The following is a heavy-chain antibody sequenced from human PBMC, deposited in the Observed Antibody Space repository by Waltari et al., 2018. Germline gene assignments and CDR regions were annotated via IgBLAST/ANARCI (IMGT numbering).Heavy chain of an antibody. CDR2: IYYGGNP. CDR3: ARLYDSTRYHNKFFDF. CDR1: GGSINTRDFS. Sequence: QLQLQESGPGLVKPSETLSLTCTVSGGSINTRDFSWGWVRQPPGKELEGIGSIYYGGNPCCNPYRNSRATLSVETSKNQFSLRLNAVTATDAAVYYCARLYDSTRYHNKFFDFWGQGTLVTVSS. V-gene: IGHV4-39*01. J-gene: IGHJ4*02. D-gene: IGHD3-22*01.